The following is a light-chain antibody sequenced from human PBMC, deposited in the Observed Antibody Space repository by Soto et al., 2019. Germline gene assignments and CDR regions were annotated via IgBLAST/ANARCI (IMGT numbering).Light chain of an antibody. CDR1: QRISSRY. V-gene: IGKV3-20*01. CDR2: AAS. Sequence: EIVLMQSPATLSLSPGERATLSCRASQRISSRYLAWYQQKPGQAPRLLISAASTRATGIPDRFSGSGSGTDSTLTIIRLEPEDFAVYFCQRYGSSPPFTFGQGTKVEI. J-gene: IGKJ2*01. CDR3: QRYGSSPPFT.